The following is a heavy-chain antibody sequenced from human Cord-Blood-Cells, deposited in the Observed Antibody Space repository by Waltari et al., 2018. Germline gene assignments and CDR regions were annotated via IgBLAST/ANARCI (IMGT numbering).Heavy chain of an antibody. CDR1: GWSFSGYY. V-gene: IGHV4-34*01. CDR2: INHSGST. CDR3: ARWEYYDSSGYYYYYYGMDV. D-gene: IGHD3-22*01. Sequence: QVQLQQWGAGLLKPSETLSLTCAVYGWSFSGYYWIWIRQPPGKGPEWIGEINHSGSTNYNPSLKSRVTISVDTSKNQFSLKLSSVTAADTAVYYCARWEYYDSSGYYYYYYGMDVWGQGTTVTVSS. J-gene: IGHJ6*02.